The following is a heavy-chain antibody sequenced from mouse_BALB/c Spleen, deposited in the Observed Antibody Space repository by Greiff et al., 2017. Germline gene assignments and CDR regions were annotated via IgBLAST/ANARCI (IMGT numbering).Heavy chain of an antibody. J-gene: IGHJ4*01. Sequence: QVQLQQSGPELVRPGVSMKISCKGSGYTFTDYAMHWVKQSHAKSLEWIGVISTYYGNTNYNQKFKGKATMTVDKSSSTAYMELARLTSEDSAIYYCARSRGYYGPYAMDYWGQGTSVTVSS. CDR3: ARSRGYYGPYAMDY. V-gene: IGHV1-67*01. CDR1: GYTFTDYA. D-gene: IGHD1-2*01. CDR2: ISTYYGNT.